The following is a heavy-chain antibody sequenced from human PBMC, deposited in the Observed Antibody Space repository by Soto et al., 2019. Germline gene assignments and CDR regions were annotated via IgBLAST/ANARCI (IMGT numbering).Heavy chain of an antibody. J-gene: IGHJ4*02. D-gene: IGHD3-16*02. Sequence: SETLSLTCAVYGGSFSGYYWTWIRQPPGTGLEWIGEINHSGSTNYNPSLKSRVTISVDTSKNQFSLKLTSVTAADTAVYYCSGNVITFGGVIVSDFWGQGTLVTVSS. CDR3: SGNVITFGGVIVSDF. CDR2: INHSGST. V-gene: IGHV4-34*01. CDR1: GGSFSGYY.